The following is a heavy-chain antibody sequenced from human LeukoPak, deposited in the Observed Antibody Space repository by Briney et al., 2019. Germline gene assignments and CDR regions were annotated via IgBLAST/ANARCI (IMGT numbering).Heavy chain of an antibody. V-gene: IGHV3-53*01. J-gene: IGHJ4*02. Sequence: PGGSLRLSCAASGFDISYNYVGWVRQAPGKGLEWVSVIHTGGTTHYADSVKGRFTISKDNSNNTVYLQMNSVGVEDTAVYYRARVWFGYFFQWGQGALVTVSS. CDR1: GFDISYNY. CDR2: IHTGGTT. CDR3: ARVWFGYFFQ. D-gene: IGHD3-10*01.